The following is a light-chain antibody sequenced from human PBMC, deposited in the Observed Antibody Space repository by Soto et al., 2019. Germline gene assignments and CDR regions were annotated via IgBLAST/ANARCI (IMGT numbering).Light chain of an antibody. J-gene: IGKJ1*01. Sequence: DIQMTQSPSTLSASVGDRVTITCRASQSIGSWLAWYQQKPGKAPNFLIYKASSLESGVPSRFSGSGSRTEFTLNISSLQPDDFANYYCQQYNTYPKWTFGQGTKVEIK. CDR3: QQYNTYPKWT. CDR2: KAS. V-gene: IGKV1-5*03. CDR1: QSIGSW.